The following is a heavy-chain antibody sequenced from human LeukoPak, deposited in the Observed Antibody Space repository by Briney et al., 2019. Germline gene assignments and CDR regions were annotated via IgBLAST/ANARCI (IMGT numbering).Heavy chain of an antibody. D-gene: IGHD2-21*02. CDR3: ARGVMTAIFAFDI. V-gene: IGHV4-4*07. CDR2: IYTNGIT. Sequence: SETLSLTCTVSGDSISDYYWSWIRQPAGKGLELIGRIYTNGITNYNPSLKSRVTTSVDTSKNQLSLRLSSVTAADTAVYYCARGVMTAIFAFDIWGQGTIVSASS. J-gene: IGHJ3*02. CDR1: GDSISDYY.